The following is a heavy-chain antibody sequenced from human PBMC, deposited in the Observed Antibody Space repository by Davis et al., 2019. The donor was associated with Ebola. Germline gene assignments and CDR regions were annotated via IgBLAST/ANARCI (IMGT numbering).Heavy chain of an antibody. CDR1: GFTFSSYA. J-gene: IGHJ4*02. Sequence: GESLKISCAASGFTFSSYAMSWVRQAPGKGLEWVSAISGSGVTTYYTDSVKGRFTISRDNSKNTLYLQMNSLRAEDTAVYYCATDAAVGRPDSWGQGTLVTVSS. V-gene: IGHV3-23*01. CDR3: ATDAAVGRPDS. CDR2: ISGSGVTT.